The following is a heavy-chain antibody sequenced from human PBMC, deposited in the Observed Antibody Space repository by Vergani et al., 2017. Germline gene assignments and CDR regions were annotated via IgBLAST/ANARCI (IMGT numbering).Heavy chain of an antibody. CDR3: ANYDSSGWFDY. Sequence: QLQLQESGPGLVKPSETLSLTCTVSGGSISSSSYYWSWIRQPPGKGLEWIGEINHSGSTNYNPSLKSRVTISVDTSKNQFSLKLSSVTAADTAVYYCANYDSSGWFDYWGQGTLVTVSS. V-gene: IGHV4-39*07. CDR2: INHSGST. CDR1: GGSISSSSYY. J-gene: IGHJ4*02. D-gene: IGHD3-22*01.